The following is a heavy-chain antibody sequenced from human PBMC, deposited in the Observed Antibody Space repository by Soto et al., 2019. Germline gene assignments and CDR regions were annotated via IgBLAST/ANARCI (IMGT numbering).Heavy chain of an antibody. CDR1: GGTFKRYC. Sequence: SVNVSCKAPGGTFKRYCISWVRQAPGQWLDWMGVIIPLYGTVNYAKKFQGRVSITADKSTSTAYMDLNSLRSDDTAVYYCARVSVIRGVIQSHFGLWG. J-gene: IGHJ2*01. CDR3: ARVSVIRGVIQSHFGL. V-gene: IGHV1-69*06. CDR2: IIPLYGTV. D-gene: IGHD3-10*01.